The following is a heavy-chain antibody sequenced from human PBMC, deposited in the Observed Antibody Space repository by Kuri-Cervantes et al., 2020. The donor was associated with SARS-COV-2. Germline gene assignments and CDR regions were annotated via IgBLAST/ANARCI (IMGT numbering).Heavy chain of an antibody. CDR3: ARQGGIVVVPAAL. CDR1: GYSISSGYY. CDR2: IYHSGST. D-gene: IGHD2-2*01. V-gene: IGHV4-38-2*01. J-gene: IGHJ4*02. Sequence: GSLRLSCAVSGYSISSGYYWGWIRQPPGKGLEWIGSIYHSGSTYYNPSLKSRVTISVDTSKNQFSLKLSSVTAADTAVYYCARQGGIVVVPAALWGQGNLVTVSS.